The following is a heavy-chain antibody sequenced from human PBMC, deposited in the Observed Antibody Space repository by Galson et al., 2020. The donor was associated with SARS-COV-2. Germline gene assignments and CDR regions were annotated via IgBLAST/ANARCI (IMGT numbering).Heavy chain of an antibody. CDR2: MSSSGSQI. V-gene: IGHV3-21*01. Sequence: GGSLRLSCAASGITFNKYTMNWVRQAPGKGPEWLSSMSSSGSQIYYAASVRGRFTISRDDARNSLYLQMNSLRVDDTAVYYCARAVGAAVVYYWYFDLWGRGTLVTVSS. CDR1: GITFNKYT. D-gene: IGHD1-26*01. J-gene: IGHJ2*01. CDR3: ARAVGAAVVYYWYFDL.